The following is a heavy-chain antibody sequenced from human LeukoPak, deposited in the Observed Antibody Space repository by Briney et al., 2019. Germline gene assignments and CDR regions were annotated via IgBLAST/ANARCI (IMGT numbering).Heavy chain of an antibody. J-gene: IGHJ4*02. CDR1: GFTVSSNY. V-gene: IGHV3-53*01. Sequence: PGGALRLSCAASGFTVSSNYMSWVRQAPGKGLEWVSVIYSGGRTYYADSVKGRSTISRDNSKNTLYLQMNSLRAEDTAVYYCARDRAAAGTHFDYWGQGTLVTVSS. CDR2: IYSGGRT. D-gene: IGHD6-13*01. CDR3: ARDRAAAGTHFDY.